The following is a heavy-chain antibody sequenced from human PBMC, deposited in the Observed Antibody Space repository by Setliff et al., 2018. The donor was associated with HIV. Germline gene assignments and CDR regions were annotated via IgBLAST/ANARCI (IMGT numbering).Heavy chain of an antibody. CDR2: ISTYNGNT. Sequence: ASVKVSCKASGDTFTKYGISWVRQAPGQGLEWMGWISTYNGNTNYAQKLQGRVTMTTDTSTSTAYMELRSLRSDDAAVYFCATVNTVGYNYYGMDVWGQGTTVTVSS. CDR1: GDTFTKYG. V-gene: IGHV1-18*01. J-gene: IGHJ6*02. D-gene: IGHD5-18*01. CDR3: ATVNTVGYNYYGMDV.